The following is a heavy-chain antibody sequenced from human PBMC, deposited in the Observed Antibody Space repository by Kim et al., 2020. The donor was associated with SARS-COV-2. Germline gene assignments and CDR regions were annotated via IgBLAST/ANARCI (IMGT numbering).Heavy chain of an antibody. Sequence: GGSLRLSCAASGFTFSSYGMHWVRQGPGKGLEWVAVIWYDGTKEYTADSVKGRFTISRDNSQNTLYLQMNSLRAEDTGVYYCARDYSSFVGRPGDFWGQG. CDR2: IWYDGTKE. V-gene: IGHV3-33*01. CDR3: ARDYSSFVGRPGDF. J-gene: IGHJ4*02. D-gene: IGHD2-15*01. CDR1: GFTFSSYG.